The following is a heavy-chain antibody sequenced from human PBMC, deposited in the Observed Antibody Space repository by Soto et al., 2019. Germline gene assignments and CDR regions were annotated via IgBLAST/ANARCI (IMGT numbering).Heavy chain of an antibody. D-gene: IGHD3-22*01. J-gene: IGHJ4*02. CDR1: GFTFSSYG. Sequence: GSLRLSCAASGFTFSSYGMHWVRQAPGKGLEWVAVISYDGSNKYYADSVKGRFTISRDNSKNTLYLQMNSLRAEDTAVYYCASELVVASLRREYYFDYRGQGTLVTVSS. V-gene: IGHV3-30*03. CDR2: ISYDGSNK. CDR3: ASELVVASLRREYYFDY.